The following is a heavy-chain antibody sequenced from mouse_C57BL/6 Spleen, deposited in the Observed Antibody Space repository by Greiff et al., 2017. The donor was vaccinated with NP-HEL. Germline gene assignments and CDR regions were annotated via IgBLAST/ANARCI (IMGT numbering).Heavy chain of an antibody. J-gene: IGHJ2*01. CDR1: GYTFTSYW. CDR2: IDPSDSYT. V-gene: IGHV1-69*01. CDR3: ARGDYGNAFDY. Sequence: QVHVKQPGAELVMPGASVKLSCKASGYTFTSYWMHWVKQRPGQGLEWIGEIDPSDSYTNYNQKFKGKSTLTVDKSSSTAYMQLSSLTSEDSAVYYCARGDYGNAFDYWGQGTTLTVSS. D-gene: IGHD2-1*01.